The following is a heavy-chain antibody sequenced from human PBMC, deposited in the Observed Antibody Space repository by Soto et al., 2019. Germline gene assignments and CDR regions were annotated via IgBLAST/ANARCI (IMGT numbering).Heavy chain of an antibody. CDR3: ANSLFDC. CDR2: ISGSGGST. CDR1: VFTFSSYA. J-gene: IGHJ4*02. Sequence: PGGSLRLSCAASVFTFSSYAMSLVRQAPGKGLEWVSAISGSGGSTYYADSVKGRFTISRENSKNTVYLQMNSLRAEDTAVYYCANSLFDCWGKGSMVTVSS. V-gene: IGHV3-23*01.